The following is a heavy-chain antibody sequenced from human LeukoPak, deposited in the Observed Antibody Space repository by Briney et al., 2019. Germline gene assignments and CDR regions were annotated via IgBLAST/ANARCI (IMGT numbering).Heavy chain of an antibody. D-gene: IGHD3-22*01. CDR1: GFTFSSYA. V-gene: IGHV3-23*01. CDR3: AKTTYYYDSSGPEAFDY. CDR2: ISGSGGST. J-gene: IGHJ4*02. Sequence: GSLRLSFAASGFTFSSYAMSWVRQAPGKGLGWVSAISGSGGSTYYADSVKGRFTISRDNSKNTLYLQMNSLRAEDTAVYYCAKTTYYYDSSGPEAFDYWGQGTLVTVSS.